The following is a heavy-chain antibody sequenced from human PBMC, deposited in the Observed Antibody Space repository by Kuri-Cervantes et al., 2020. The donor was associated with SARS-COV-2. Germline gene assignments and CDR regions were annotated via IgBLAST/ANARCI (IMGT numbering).Heavy chain of an antibody. D-gene: IGHD3-3*01. V-gene: IGHV3-11*04. CDR1: GFTFSDYY. Sequence: GGSLRLSCAASGFTFSDYYMSWIRQAPGKGLEWVSYISSSGSTIYYADSVKGRFTISRDNAKNSLYLQMNSPRAEDTAVYYCAREGKYYDFWGGDNGAYYYYGMDVWGQGTTVTVSS. J-gene: IGHJ6*02. CDR3: AREGKYYDFWGGDNGAYYYYGMDV. CDR2: ISSSGSTI.